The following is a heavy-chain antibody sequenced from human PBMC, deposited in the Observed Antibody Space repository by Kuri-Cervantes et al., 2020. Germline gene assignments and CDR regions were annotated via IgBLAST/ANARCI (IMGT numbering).Heavy chain of an antibody. Sequence: SETLSLTCTVSGGSISSYYWSWIRQPPGKGLEWIGSIYYSGSTYYNPSLKSRVTISVDTSKNQFSLKLSSVTAADTAVYYCARVSGNVDTAMVGHFDYWGQGTLVTVSS. D-gene: IGHD5-18*01. CDR3: ARVSGNVDTAMVGHFDY. J-gene: IGHJ4*02. CDR2: IYYSGST. CDR1: GGSISSYY. V-gene: IGHV4-39*07.